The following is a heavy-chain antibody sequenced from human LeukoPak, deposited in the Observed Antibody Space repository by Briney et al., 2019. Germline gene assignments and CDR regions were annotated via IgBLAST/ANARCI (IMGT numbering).Heavy chain of an antibody. Sequence: PGGSLRLSCAASGFTFSSYAMHWVRQAPGKGLEWVAVISYDGSNKYYADSVKGRFTISRDNSKNTLYLQMNSLRAEDTAVYYCARDLKQQLVPPGYWGQGTLVTVSS. D-gene: IGHD6-13*01. V-gene: IGHV3-30-3*01. CDR3: ARDLKQQLVPPGY. CDR1: GFTFSSYA. J-gene: IGHJ4*02. CDR2: ISYDGSNK.